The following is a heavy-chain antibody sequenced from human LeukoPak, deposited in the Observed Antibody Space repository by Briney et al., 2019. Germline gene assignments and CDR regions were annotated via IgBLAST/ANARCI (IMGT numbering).Heavy chain of an antibody. Sequence: SETLSLTCTVSGGSISSYYWSWIRQPPGKGLEWIGYIYYSGSTNYNPSLKSRVTISVDTSKNQFSLKLSSVTAADTAVYYCARGYYDSSGYPFDYWGRGTLVTVSS. CDR3: ARGYYDSSGYPFDY. D-gene: IGHD3-22*01. V-gene: IGHV4-59*01. CDR1: GGSISSYY. CDR2: IYYSGST. J-gene: IGHJ4*02.